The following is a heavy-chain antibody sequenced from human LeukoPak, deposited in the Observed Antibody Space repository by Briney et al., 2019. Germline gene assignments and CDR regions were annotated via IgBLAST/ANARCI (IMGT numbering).Heavy chain of an antibody. CDR1: GGSLSSSTYN. J-gene: IGHJ4*02. CDR2: IYNSGRT. Sequence: SETLPLTCTVSGGSLSSSTYNWGWVRQPPGKGLGRLGSIYNSGRTFYNPSLKSRATISIDTSKNQFSLKLSSVTAADTAIYYCASQPYYESSGYYFYWGQGTLVTVSS. CDR3: ASQPYYESSGYYFY. V-gene: IGHV4-39*01. D-gene: IGHD3-22*01.